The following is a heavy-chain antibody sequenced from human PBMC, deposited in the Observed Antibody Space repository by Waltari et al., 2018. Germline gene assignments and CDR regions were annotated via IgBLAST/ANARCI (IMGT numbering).Heavy chain of an antibody. CDR1: GFTVSSNY. D-gene: IGHD1-26*01. J-gene: IGHJ4*02. Sequence: EVQLVESGGGLVQPGGSLRLSCAASGFTVSSNYMSWVRQAPGKGLEWGSVIDSGGSTYYAEYVKGRFNISRDNSKNTLYLQMNSLRAEDTAVYYCATVGSGGSRGSTDYWGQGTLVTVSS. CDR3: ATVGSGGSRGSTDY. CDR2: IDSGGST. V-gene: IGHV3-66*02.